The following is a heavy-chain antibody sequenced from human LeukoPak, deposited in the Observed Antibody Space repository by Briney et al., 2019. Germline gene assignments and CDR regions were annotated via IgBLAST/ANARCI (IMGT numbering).Heavy chain of an antibody. Sequence: ASVKVSCKASGYTLTSYYMHWVRQAPGQGLEWMGIINPSGGSTSYAQKFQGRVTMTRDTSTSTVYMELSSLRSEDTAVYYCATFTGSGYCSSTSCQRSHFDYWGQGTLVTVSS. D-gene: IGHD2-2*01. CDR1: GYTLTSYY. V-gene: IGHV1-46*01. J-gene: IGHJ4*02. CDR3: ATFTGSGYCSSTSCQRSHFDY. CDR2: INPSGGST.